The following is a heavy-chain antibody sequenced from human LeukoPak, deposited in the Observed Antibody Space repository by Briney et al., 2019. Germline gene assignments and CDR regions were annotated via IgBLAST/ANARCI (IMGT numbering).Heavy chain of an antibody. CDR2: ISGSGGST. V-gene: IGHV3-23*01. Sequence: GGSLRLSCAASGFTFDDYAMSWVRQAPGKGLEWVSAISGSGGSTYYADSVKGRFTISRDNSKNTPYLQMNSLRAEDTAVYYCAKVRVIVVDYWGQGTLVTVSS. J-gene: IGHJ4*02. D-gene: IGHD3-22*01. CDR1: GFTFDDYA. CDR3: AKVRVIVVDY.